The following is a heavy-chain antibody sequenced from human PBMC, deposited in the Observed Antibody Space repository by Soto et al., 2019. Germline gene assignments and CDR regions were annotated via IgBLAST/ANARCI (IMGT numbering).Heavy chain of an antibody. J-gene: IGHJ5*02. CDR1: GFSLSTSGVG. CDR2: IYWDDDE. V-gene: IGHV2-5*02. CDR3: AHGTRRDWFDP. Sequence: QITLKESGPTLVKPTQTLTLTCTFSGFSLSTSGVGVGWIRQPPGKALEWLALIYWDDDERYSPSLQSRLTITKDTPKNLAALTMTNMDPVDTATYYRAHGTRRDWFDPWGQGILVTVSS.